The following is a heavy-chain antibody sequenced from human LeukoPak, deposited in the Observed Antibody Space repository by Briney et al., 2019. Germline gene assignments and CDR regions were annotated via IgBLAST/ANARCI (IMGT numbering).Heavy chain of an antibody. CDR2: VSAGGDKT. CDR1: GFTFSNYA. J-gene: IGHJ4*02. CDR3: AKKRTPVAGTNYFDY. Sequence: GGSLRLSCAASGFTFSNYAMSWVRQAPGKGLEWVSGVSAGGDKTDYAESVKGRFTISRDNSKNTVYMQMASVTAEDTARYYCAKKRTPVAGTNYFDYWGLGTLVTVSS. D-gene: IGHD6-19*01. V-gene: IGHV3-23*01.